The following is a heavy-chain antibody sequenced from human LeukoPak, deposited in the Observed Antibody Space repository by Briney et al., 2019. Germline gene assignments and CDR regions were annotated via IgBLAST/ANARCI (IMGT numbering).Heavy chain of an antibody. CDR2: IWYDGSNK. J-gene: IGHJ4*02. CDR3: TPDYYFEY. Sequence: GRSLRLSCAASGFTFSSYGMHWVRQAPGKGLEWVAVIWYDGSNKYYADSVKGRFTISRDDSRNTLYLQMNSLRTEDTAMYYCTPDYYFEYWGQGTLVTVSS. D-gene: IGHD2-21*01. CDR1: GFTFSSYG. V-gene: IGHV3-33*01.